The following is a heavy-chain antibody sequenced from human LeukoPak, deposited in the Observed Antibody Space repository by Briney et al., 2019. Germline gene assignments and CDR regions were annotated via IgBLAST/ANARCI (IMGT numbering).Heavy chain of an antibody. CDR2: IYYSGST. D-gene: IGHD5-18*01. V-gene: IGHV4-39*07. Sequence: TLSLTCTVSGGSISSSSYYWGWIRQPPGKGLEWIGSIYYSGSTYYNPSLKSRVTISVDTSKNQFSLKLSSVTAADTAVYYCAKVNRAAMVTWGQGTLVTASS. CDR1: GGSISSSSYY. CDR3: AKVNRAAMVT. J-gene: IGHJ4*02.